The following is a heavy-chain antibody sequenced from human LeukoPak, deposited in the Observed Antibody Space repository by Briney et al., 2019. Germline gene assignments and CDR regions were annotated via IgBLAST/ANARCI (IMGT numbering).Heavy chain of an antibody. V-gene: IGHV3-21*01. Sequence: GGSLRLFCEASGFNFSTYSLNWVRQAPGKGLEWVSSISRSSSFRYYADSVKGRFTISRDNAKNSLYLQVNSLRAEDTAMYYCARSPLLLYFGDAYYFDYWGQGTLVTVSS. D-gene: IGHD3-10*01. CDR2: ISRSSSFR. CDR3: ARSPLLLYFGDAYYFDY. CDR1: GFNFSTYS. J-gene: IGHJ4*02.